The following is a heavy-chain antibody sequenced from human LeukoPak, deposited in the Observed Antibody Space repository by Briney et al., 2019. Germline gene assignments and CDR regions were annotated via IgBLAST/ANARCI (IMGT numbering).Heavy chain of an antibody. CDR2: INHSGST. CDR1: GGSFSGYC. J-gene: IGHJ3*02. D-gene: IGHD2-2*02. CDR3: ARGPSLGYCSSTSCYRNAFDI. V-gene: IGHV4-34*01. Sequence: PSETLSLTCAVYGGSFSGYCWSWIRQPPGKGLEWIGEINHSGSTNYNPPLKSRVTISVDTSKNQFSLKLSSVTAADTAVYYCARGPSLGYCSSTSCYRNAFDIWGQGTMVTVSS.